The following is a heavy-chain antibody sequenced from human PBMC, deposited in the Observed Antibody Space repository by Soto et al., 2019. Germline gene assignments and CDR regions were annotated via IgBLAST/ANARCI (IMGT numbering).Heavy chain of an antibody. D-gene: IGHD2-15*01. Sequence: SVKVSCKASGGTFSTYTISWVRQAPGQGLEWMGRIIPILGIANYAQKFQGRVTITADKSTSTAYMELSSLRSEDTAVYHRAIEIEYCSGVSCNWFDPWGQGTLVTVSS. V-gene: IGHV1-69*02. J-gene: IGHJ5*02. CDR3: AIEIEYCSGVSCNWFDP. CDR1: GGTFSTYT. CDR2: IIPILGIA.